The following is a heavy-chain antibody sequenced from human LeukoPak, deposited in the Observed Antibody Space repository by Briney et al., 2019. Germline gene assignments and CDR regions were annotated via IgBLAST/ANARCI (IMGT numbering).Heavy chain of an antibody. V-gene: IGHV3-66*01. D-gene: IGHD4-17*01. CDR1: GFTVSSNY. CDR2: IYSGGST. CDR3: AKGQTTVRGYFDY. J-gene: IGHJ4*02. Sequence: GGSLRLSCAASGFTVSSNYMNWVRQAPGKGLEWVSVIYSGGSTYYADSVKGRFTISRDNSKNTLYLQMNSLRAEDTAVYYCAKGQTTVRGYFDYWGQGTLVTVSS.